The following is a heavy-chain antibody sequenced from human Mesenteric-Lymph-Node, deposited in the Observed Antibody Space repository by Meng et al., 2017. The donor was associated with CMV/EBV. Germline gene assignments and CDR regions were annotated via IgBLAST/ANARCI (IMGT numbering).Heavy chain of an antibody. Sequence: SETLSLTCTVSGGSISSSSYYWGWIRQPPGKGLEWIGSIYYSGSTYYNPSLKSRVTISVDTSKNQFSLKLSSVTAADTAVYYCARVRAIFGVVTYYYYYDMDVWGQGTTVTVSS. CDR3: ARVRAIFGVVTYYYYYDMDV. D-gene: IGHD3-3*01. CDR2: IYYSGST. J-gene: IGHJ6*02. CDR1: GGSISSSSYY. V-gene: IGHV4-39*07.